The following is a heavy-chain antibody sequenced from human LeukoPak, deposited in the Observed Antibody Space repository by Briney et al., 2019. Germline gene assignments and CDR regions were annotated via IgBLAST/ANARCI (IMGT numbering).Heavy chain of an antibody. J-gene: IGHJ4*02. D-gene: IGHD4-17*01. CDR2: IYTRAST. V-gene: IGHV4-4*07. CDR3: ARADDYGDFFDY. Sequence: RIYTRASTNYNPSRKRRVTMSVDTSKNQFSLKLSSVTAADTAVYYCARADDYGDFFDYWGQGTLVTVSS.